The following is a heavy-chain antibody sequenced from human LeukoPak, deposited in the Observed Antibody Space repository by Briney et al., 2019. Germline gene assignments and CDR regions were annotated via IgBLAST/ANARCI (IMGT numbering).Heavy chain of an antibody. CDR1: GYTFTSYG. J-gene: IGHJ4*02. CDR3: ARVIAAATQGKFDY. Sequence: GASVKVSCTASGYTFTSYGISWVRQAPGQGLEWMGWISAYNGNTNYAQKLQGRVTMTTDTSTSTAYMELRSLRSDDTAVYYCARVIAAATQGKFDYWGQGTLVTVSS. CDR2: ISAYNGNT. V-gene: IGHV1-18*01. D-gene: IGHD6-13*01.